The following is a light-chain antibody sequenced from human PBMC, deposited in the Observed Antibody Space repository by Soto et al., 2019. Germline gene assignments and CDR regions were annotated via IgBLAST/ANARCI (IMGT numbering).Light chain of an antibody. J-gene: IGLJ2*01. CDR1: SSNIGAGYD. V-gene: IGLV1-40*01. CDR3: QSYDSSLSGVV. Sequence: QSVLTQPPSVSGAPGQRVTISCTGSSSNIGAGYDVHWYQQLPGTAPKLLIYGNNNRPSGVPDRFSGSKSGTSASLAITGLLAEDEADYCCQSYDSSLSGVVFGGGTKVTVL. CDR2: GNN.